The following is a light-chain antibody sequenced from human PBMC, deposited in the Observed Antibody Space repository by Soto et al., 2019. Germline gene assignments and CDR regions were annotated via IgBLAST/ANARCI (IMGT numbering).Light chain of an antibody. CDR1: QSVSSSH. J-gene: IGKJ1*01. V-gene: IGKV3-20*01. CDR2: SAS. Sequence: ILLTQSPCTLSLSPGERATLSCRASQSVSSSHLAWYRQKPGQAPRRLIYSASSRATGIPDRFSGSGSGTDFTLTISRLETEDFAVYYCQRYGGFGQGTKVDIK. CDR3: QRYGG.